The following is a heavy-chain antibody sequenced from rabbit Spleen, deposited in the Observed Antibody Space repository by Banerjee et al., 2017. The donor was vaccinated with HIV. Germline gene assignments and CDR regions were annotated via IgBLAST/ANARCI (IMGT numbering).Heavy chain of an antibody. Sequence: QSLEESGGDLVKPGASLTLTCKASGFDFSSSDYMCWVRQAPGKGLEWISCIAGSSSAFTYSATWAKGRFTCSKTSSTTVTLQMTSLTVADTATYFCARDTGTSFSSYGMDLWGRAPSSPS. V-gene: IGHV1S40*01. D-gene: IGHD7-1*01. J-gene: IGHJ6*01. CDR2: IAGSSSAFT. CDR1: GFDFSSSDY. CDR3: ARDTGTSFSSYGMDL.